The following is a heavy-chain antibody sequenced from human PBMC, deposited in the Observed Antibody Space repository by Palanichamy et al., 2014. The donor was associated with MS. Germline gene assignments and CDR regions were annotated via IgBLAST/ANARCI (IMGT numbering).Heavy chain of an antibody. CDR1: GYKFDTYW. CDR3: ATSIIEGFINFDS. Sequence: EVQLVQSGAEVKKPGESLRISCKGSGYKFDTYWIAWVRQMPGKGLEWMATIYPGDSETRYSPSFQGQVTISADKSISTAFLQWSSLRASDTAVYYCATSIIEGFINFDSWGQGTLVTVSS. CDR2: IYPGDSET. V-gene: IGHV5-51*01. J-gene: IGHJ4*02. D-gene: IGHD3-10*01.